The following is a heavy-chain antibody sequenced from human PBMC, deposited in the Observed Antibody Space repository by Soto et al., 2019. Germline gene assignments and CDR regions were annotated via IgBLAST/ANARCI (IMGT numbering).Heavy chain of an antibody. J-gene: IGHJ4*02. CDR1: GFTFSNAW. CDR3: TTDSNDSSGYYLFDY. D-gene: IGHD3-22*01. V-gene: IGHV3-15*07. CDR2: IKSKTDGGTT. Sequence: PGGSLRLSCAASGFTFSNAWMNWVRQAPGKGLEWVGRIKSKTDGGTTDYAAPVKGRFTISRDDSKNTLYLQMNSLKTEDTAVNYCTTDSNDSSGYYLFDYWGQGTLVTVSS.